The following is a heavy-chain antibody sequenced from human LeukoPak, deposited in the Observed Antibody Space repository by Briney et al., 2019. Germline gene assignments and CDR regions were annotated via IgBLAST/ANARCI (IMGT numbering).Heavy chain of an antibody. J-gene: IGHJ4*02. Sequence: GGSLRLSCAASGFTFDDYGMSWVRQAPGKGLEWVSGINWNGGSTGYADSVKGRFTISRDNAKNSLYLQMNSLRAEDTALYYCARRRDLYSGSYYTFDYWGQGTLVTVSS. V-gene: IGHV3-20*04. D-gene: IGHD1-26*01. CDR2: INWNGGST. CDR1: GFTFDDYG. CDR3: ARRRDLYSGSYYTFDY.